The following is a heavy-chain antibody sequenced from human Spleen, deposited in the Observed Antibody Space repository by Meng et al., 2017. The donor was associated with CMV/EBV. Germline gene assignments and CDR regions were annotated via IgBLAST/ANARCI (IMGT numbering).Heavy chain of an antibody. CDR2: FSPSDGRT. D-gene: IGHD2/OR15-2a*01. CDR3: AGLSNPGDY. CDR1: GSTFSNLY. J-gene: IGHJ4*02. Sequence: ASVKVSCKAAGSTFSNLYIHWVRQAPGQGLEWMGVFSPSDGRTTNAQKFQGRVTMTRDTSTSTVFMELASLKSEDMGVYYCAGLSNPGDYWGQGTLVTVSS. V-gene: IGHV1-46*01.